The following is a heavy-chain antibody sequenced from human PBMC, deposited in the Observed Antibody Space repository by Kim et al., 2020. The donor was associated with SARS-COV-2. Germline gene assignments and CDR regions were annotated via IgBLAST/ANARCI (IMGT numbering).Heavy chain of an antibody. CDR1: GYIFSSIG. D-gene: IGHD6-19*01. CDR2: INTISGNP. V-gene: IGHV7-4-1*02. Sequence: ASVKVSCKASGYIFSSIGMNWVRQAPGQGLEWMGWINTISGNPTYAQGFTGRFVFSLDTSLSTAYLQISCLKAEDTAVYYCARVAVAGKRYFQYWGQGTL. CDR3: ARVAVAGKRYFQY. J-gene: IGHJ1*01.